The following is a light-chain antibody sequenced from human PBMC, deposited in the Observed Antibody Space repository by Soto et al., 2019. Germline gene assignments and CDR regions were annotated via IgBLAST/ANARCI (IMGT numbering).Light chain of an antibody. CDR2: DAS. J-gene: IGKJ1*01. V-gene: IGKV1-5*01. CDR1: QSISSW. Sequence: DIKMYQSPSTLSASVGDRVTITCRASQSISSWLAWYQQKPGKAPKLLIYDASSLESGVPSRFSGSGSGTEFTLTISSLQPDDFATYYCQQYNSYSGTFGQGTKVDIK. CDR3: QQYNSYSGT.